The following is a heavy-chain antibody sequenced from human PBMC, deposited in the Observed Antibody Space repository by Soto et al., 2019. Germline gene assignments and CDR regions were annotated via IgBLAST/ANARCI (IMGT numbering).Heavy chain of an antibody. Sequence: GESLKISCQGSGYSFTSYWIGWVRQMPGKGLEWMGIIYPGDSDTRYSPSFQGQVTISADKSISTAYLQWSSLKASDTAMYYCAIPNRNWNYDVGGAFDIWGQGTMVTVSS. CDR2: IYPGDSDT. J-gene: IGHJ3*02. D-gene: IGHD1-7*01. CDR1: GYSFTSYW. V-gene: IGHV5-51*01. CDR3: AIPNRNWNYDVGGAFDI.